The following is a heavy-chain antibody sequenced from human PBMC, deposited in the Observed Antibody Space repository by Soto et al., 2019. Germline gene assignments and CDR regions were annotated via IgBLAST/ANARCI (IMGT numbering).Heavy chain of an antibody. D-gene: IGHD2-21*01. CDR1: GDSISAYS. V-gene: IGHV4-59*01. CDR3: EDGVIQYFPH. Sequence: PSETLSLTCTVSGDSISAYSWSWVRQPPGKGLEWIGNIHYSGSTNYNPSLKSRVTISVDTSKNQFSLKLSSVTAADTAVYYCEDGVIQYFPHWGQGTLVTVSS. J-gene: IGHJ1*01. CDR2: IHYSGST.